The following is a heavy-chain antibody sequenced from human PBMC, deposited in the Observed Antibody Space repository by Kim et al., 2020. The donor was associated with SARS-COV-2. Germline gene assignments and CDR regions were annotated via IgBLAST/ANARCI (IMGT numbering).Heavy chain of an antibody. Sequence: GGSLRLSCAASGFTFDDYAMHWVRQAPGKGLEWVSGISWNSGSIGYADSVKGRFTISRDNAKNSLYLQMNRLRAEDTALYYCAKIRWEYIDYGMDVCGQG. V-gene: IGHV3-9*01. CDR2: ISWNSGSI. J-gene: IGHJ6*02. CDR3: AKIRWEYIDYGMDV. D-gene: IGHD6-6*01. CDR1: GFTFDDYA.